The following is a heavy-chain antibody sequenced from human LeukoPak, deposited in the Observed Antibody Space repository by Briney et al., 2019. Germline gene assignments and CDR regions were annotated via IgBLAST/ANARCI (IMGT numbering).Heavy chain of an antibody. V-gene: IGHV3-21*01. D-gene: IGHD4-17*01. CDR1: RCTFSSYS. CDR3: ARWDYGDQFFDY. CDR2: ISSSSSYI. Sequence: GGSLRLSCAASRCTFSSYSLNWVRQAPGKGLEWVSSISSSSSYIYYADSVKGRFTISRDNAKNSLYLQMNSLRAEDTAVYYCARWDYGDQFFDYWGQGTLVTVSS. J-gene: IGHJ4*02.